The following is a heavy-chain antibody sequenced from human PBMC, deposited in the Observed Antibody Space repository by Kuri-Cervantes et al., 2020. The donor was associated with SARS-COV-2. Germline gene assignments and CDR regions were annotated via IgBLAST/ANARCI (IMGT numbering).Heavy chain of an antibody. D-gene: IGHD6-19*01. J-gene: IGHJ4*02. CDR2: ISGSGGST. V-gene: IGHV3-23*01. CDR1: GFTFSSYA. Sequence: GESLKISCAASGFTFSSYAMHWVRQAPGKGLEWVSAISGSGGSTYYADSVKGRFTISRDNSKNTLYLQMNSLRAEDTAVYYCAKVPVGAVAGTDEYYFDYWGQGTLVTVSS. CDR3: AKVPVGAVAGTDEYYFDY.